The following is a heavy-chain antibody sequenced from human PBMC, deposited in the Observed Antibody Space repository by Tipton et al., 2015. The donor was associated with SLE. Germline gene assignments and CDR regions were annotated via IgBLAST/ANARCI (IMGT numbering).Heavy chain of an antibody. CDR1: GFTFSDYE. J-gene: IGHJ6*02. V-gene: IGHV3-48*03. CDR2: ISSSGVNI. CDR3: ARDPGIANGMGD. D-gene: IGHD1-1*01. Sequence: SLRLSCGASGFTFSDYEINWVRQAPGKGLEWVSYISSSGVNIYYADSVKGRFTTSRDNAKNSVFLQMNSLRAEDTAVYYCARDPGIANGMGDWGRGTTLTVSS.